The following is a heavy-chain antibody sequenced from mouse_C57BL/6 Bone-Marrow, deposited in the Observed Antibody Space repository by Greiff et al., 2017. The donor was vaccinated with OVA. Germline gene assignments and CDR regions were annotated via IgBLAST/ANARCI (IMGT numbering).Heavy chain of an antibody. Sequence: QVHVKQPGAELVMPGASVKLSCKASGYTFTSYWMHWVKQRPGQGLEWIGEIDPSDSYTNYNQKFKGKSTLTVDKSSSTAYMQLSSLTSEDSAVYYCARRAYYSNYFDYWGQGTTLTVSS. D-gene: IGHD2-5*01. CDR2: IDPSDSYT. J-gene: IGHJ2*01. CDR1: GYTFTSYW. V-gene: IGHV1-69*01. CDR3: ARRAYYSNYFDY.